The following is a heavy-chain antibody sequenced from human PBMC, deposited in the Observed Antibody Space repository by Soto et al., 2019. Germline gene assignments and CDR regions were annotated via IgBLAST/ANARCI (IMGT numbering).Heavy chain of an antibody. CDR2: INPDSGVT. J-gene: IGHJ6*02. CDR1: GYTFTSYY. Sequence: QVQLVQSGAEVKKPGASVKVSCKASGYTFTSYYMHWVRQAPGQGLEWMGWINPDSGVTYYPHKFQDRVTMTRDTSISTASMELSSLTSDDTALSYCARDRGVRDVGGQATTVIVSS. V-gene: IGHV1-2*02. CDR3: ARDRGVRDV.